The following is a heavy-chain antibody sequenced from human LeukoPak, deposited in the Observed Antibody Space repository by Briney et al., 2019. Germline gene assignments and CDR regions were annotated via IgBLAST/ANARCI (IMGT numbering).Heavy chain of an antibody. Sequence: ASVKVSCKASGYTFTNNGMNWVRQAPGQGLEWMGWINANTGNPTYAQGFTGRFVFSLDTSVSTAYLQISSLKAEDTAVYYCARGGYNPSDYWGQGTLVTVSS. CDR3: ARGGYNPSDY. J-gene: IGHJ4*02. D-gene: IGHD5-24*01. V-gene: IGHV7-4-1*02. CDR2: INANTGNP. CDR1: GYTFTNNG.